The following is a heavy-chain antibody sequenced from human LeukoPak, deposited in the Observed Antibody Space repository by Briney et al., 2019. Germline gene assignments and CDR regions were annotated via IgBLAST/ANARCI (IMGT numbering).Heavy chain of an antibody. CDR3: ARDDSSGYYLY. J-gene: IGHJ4*02. V-gene: IGHV4-59*01. CDR2: IYYSRSS. CDR1: GGSISSYY. Sequence: SETLSLTCTVSGGSISSYYWSWIRQPPGKGLEWIGYIYYSRSSNYNPSLKSRVTISVDTSKNQFSLKLSSVTAADTAVYYCARDDSSGYYLYWGQGTLVTVSS. D-gene: IGHD3-22*01.